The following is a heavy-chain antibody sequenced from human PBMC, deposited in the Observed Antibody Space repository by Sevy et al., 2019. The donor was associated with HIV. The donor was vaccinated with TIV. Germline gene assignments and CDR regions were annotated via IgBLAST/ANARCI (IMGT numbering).Heavy chain of an antibody. D-gene: IGHD6-13*01. V-gene: IGHV3-23*01. CDR1: GFTFNNYA. CDR3: AKHYIHDIADGWYFDL. J-gene: IGHJ2*01. CDR2: ISGGGGGT. Sequence: GGCLRLSCAASGFTFNNYAMSWVRQAPGKGLEGKGLEWVSTISGGGGGTYYADSVRGRFTISRDNSKNTLYLQVNSLRVEDTAVYYYAKHYIHDIADGWYFDLWGRGTLVTVSS.